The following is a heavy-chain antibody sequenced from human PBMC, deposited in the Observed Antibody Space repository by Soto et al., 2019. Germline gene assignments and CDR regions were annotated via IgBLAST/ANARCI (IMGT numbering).Heavy chain of an antibody. J-gene: IGHJ6*02. D-gene: IGHD3-22*01. V-gene: IGHV5-51*01. CDR1: GYSLTSYW. CDR2: IYLGDSDT. Sequence: EVQLVQSGAEVKKPGESLKISCKGSGYSLTSYWIGWVRQMPGKGLEWMGIIYLGDSDTRYSPSFQGQVTISADKSISTAYLQWSRLKASDTTMYYCARRLQNYYDSSGYYIPYGMDVWGQGTTVTVSS. CDR3: ARRLQNYYDSSGYYIPYGMDV.